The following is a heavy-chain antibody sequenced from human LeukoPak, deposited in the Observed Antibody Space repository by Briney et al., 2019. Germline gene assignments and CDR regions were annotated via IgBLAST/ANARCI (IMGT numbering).Heavy chain of an antibody. J-gene: IGHJ5*02. CDR1: GYTFTSYD. V-gene: IGHV1-8*01. CDR2: MNPNSGNT. Sequence: ASVKVSCKASGYTFTSYDINWVRQATGQGLEWMGWMNPNSGNTGYAQKFQGRVTMTRNTSISTAYMELSSLRSEDTAVYYCARVEAHSSGWFGPFPKTFDPWGQGTLVTVSS. D-gene: IGHD6-19*01. CDR3: ARVEAHSSGWFGPFPKTFDP.